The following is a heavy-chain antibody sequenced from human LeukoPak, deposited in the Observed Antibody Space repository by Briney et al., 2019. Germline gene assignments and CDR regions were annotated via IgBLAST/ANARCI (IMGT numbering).Heavy chain of an antibody. CDR2: ISYDGSNK. CDR3: AEDLYSYGPTRYYYYYGMDV. CDR1: GSTFSSYG. D-gene: IGHD5-18*01. J-gene: IGHJ6*02. Sequence: GSLRLSCAASGSTFSSYGMHWVRQAPGKGLEWVAVISYDGSNKYYADSVKGRFTISRDNSKNTLYLQMNSLRAEDTAVYYCAEDLYSYGPTRYYYYYGMDVWGQGTTVTVSS. V-gene: IGHV3-30*18.